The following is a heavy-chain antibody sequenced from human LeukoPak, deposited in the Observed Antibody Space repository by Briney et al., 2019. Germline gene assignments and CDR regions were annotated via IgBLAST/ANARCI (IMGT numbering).Heavy chain of an antibody. CDR2: IYTGGIT. Sequence: GGSLRLSCAASGFSISSHLMTWVRQAPGKGLEWVSVIYTGGITHYADSVAGRFTISRDNSKNTLYLQMNSLRVEDTAVYYCARDQVTSGGGLDYWGQGTLVTVSS. D-gene: IGHD4-11*01. CDR1: GFSISSHL. V-gene: IGHV3-53*01. CDR3: ARDQVTSGGGLDY. J-gene: IGHJ4*02.